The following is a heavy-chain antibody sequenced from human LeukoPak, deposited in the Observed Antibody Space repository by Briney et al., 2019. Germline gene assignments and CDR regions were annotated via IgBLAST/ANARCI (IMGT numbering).Heavy chain of an antibody. CDR2: ISGSGDTT. CDR3: AKDQADCSSSSCYERGFDF. D-gene: IGHD2-2*01. CDR1: GFTFRSYA. Sequence: GGSLGLSCAASGFTFRSYAMSWVRQAPGKGLEWVSAISGSGDTTYYADSVKGRFTISRDNSKNTLYLQMTSLRAEDTAVYYCAKDQADCSSSSCYERGFDFWGQGTLVTVSS. J-gene: IGHJ4*02. V-gene: IGHV3-23*01.